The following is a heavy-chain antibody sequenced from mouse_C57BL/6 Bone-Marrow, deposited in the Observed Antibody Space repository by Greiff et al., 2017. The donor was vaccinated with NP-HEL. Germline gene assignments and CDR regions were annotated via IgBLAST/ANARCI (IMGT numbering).Heavy chain of an antibody. D-gene: IGHD1-1*01. Sequence: EVQLQQSGAELVRPGASVKLSCTASGFNIKDDYMHWVKQRPEQGLEWIGWIDPENGDTEYASKFQGKATITADTSSNTAYLQLSSLTSEDTAVYYCTTLGYGSSYAMDYWGQGTSVTVSS. CDR3: TTLGYGSSYAMDY. V-gene: IGHV14-4*01. CDR1: GFNIKDDY. J-gene: IGHJ4*01. CDR2: IDPENGDT.